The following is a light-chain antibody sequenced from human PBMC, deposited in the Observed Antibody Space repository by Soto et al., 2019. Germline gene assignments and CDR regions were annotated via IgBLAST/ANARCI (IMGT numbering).Light chain of an antibody. V-gene: IGKV1-33*01. CDR1: QDISIY. CDR2: DAS. Sequence: DIQLTQSPSSLSASVGDRVTITCQASQDISIYLNWYQKKAGGAPNLLIYDASKLKTGVPSRFTGNGSVTHFTFTINNLQPEDIATYYCQQYENLPMTFGRATKVDIK. CDR3: QQYENLPMT. J-gene: IGKJ4*01.